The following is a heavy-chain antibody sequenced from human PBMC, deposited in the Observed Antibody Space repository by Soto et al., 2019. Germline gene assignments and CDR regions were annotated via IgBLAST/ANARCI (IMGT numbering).Heavy chain of an antibody. J-gene: IGHJ4*02. CDR1: GFTFCDYA. Sequence: EVQLVESGGGLVKPGRSLRLSCTASGFTFCDYAMSWFRQAPGKGLEWVGFIRSKAYGGTTEYAASVKGRFTISRHDSKSIAYLQMNSLKTEDTAVYYCTRDGVVVVTAIIYWGQGTLVTVSS. D-gene: IGHD2-21*02. CDR2: IRSKAYGGTT. V-gene: IGHV3-49*05. CDR3: TRDGVVVVTAIIY.